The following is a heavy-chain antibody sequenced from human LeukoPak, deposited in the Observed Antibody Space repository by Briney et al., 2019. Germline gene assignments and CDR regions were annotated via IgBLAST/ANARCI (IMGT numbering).Heavy chain of an antibody. D-gene: IGHD3-9*01. CDR3: TTDPITYYDILTGYCLFDY. V-gene: IGHV3-15*01. Sequence: GGSLRLSCAASGFSSSKAWMRWVRQAPGKGLEWVGRIKSKTDGGTTDCAAPVKGRFTISRDDSKNTLNLQMKSLKTQHTVAYYCTTDPITYYDILTGYCLFDYWCQGTLATVSS. CDR1: GFSSSKAW. J-gene: IGHJ4*02. CDR2: IKSKTDGGTT.